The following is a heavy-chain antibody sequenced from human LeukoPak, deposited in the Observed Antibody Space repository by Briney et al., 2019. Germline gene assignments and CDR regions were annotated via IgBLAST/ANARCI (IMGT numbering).Heavy chain of an antibody. Sequence: PGRSLRLSCAASGLTFSSYGMHWVRQAPGKGLEWVAVISYDGSNKYYADSVKGRYTISRDNSKNTLYLQMNSLRAEDTAVYYCAKLAVAGTVGVLSYFDYWGQGTLVTVSS. CDR1: GLTFSSYG. V-gene: IGHV3-30*18. D-gene: IGHD6-19*01. CDR3: AKLAVAGTVGVLSYFDY. CDR2: ISYDGSNK. J-gene: IGHJ4*02.